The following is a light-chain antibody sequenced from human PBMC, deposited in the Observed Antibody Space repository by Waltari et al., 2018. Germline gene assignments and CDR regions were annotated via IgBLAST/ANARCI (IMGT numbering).Light chain of an antibody. Sequence: LIKYASQSISGVPSRFSGSGSGTDFTLTINSLEAEDAATYYCHQSSSLPLTFGGGTKVEIK. CDR2: YAS. J-gene: IGKJ4*01. V-gene: IGKV6-21*02. CDR3: HQSSSLPLT.